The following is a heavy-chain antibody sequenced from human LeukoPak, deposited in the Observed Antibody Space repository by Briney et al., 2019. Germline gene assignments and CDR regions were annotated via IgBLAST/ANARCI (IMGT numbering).Heavy chain of an antibody. CDR2: ICYSGT. CDR1: GGSISSSSYY. V-gene: IGHV4-39*01. CDR3: ATMVRGVIMGSDWFDP. J-gene: IGHJ5*02. Sequence: PSETLSLTCTVSGGSISSSSYYWGWIRQPPGKGLEWIGNICYSGTYYNPSLKSRVTISVDTSKNQFSLKLSSVTAADTAVYYCATMVRGVIMGSDWFDPWGQGTLVTVSS. D-gene: IGHD3-10*01.